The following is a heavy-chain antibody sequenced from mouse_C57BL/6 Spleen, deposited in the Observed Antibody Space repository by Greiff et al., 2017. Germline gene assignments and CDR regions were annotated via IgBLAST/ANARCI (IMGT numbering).Heavy chain of an antibody. V-gene: IGHV1-50*01. CDR3: ARDGGKQWYFDV. J-gene: IGHJ1*03. CDR1: GYTFTSYC. Sequence: QVQLQQSGAELVKPAASVKLSCKASGYTFTSYCMQWVKQRPGQGLEWIGEIDPSDSYTNYNQKFKGKATLTVDTSSSTAYMQLSSLTSEDSAVYYCARDGGKQWYFDVWGTAATVTVST. D-gene: IGHD1-1*02. CDR2: IDPSDSYT.